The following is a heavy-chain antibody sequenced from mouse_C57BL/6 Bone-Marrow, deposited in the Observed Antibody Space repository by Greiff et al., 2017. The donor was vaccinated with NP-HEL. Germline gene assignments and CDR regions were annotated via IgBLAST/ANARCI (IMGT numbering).Heavy chain of an antibody. V-gene: IGHV1-69*01. D-gene: IGHD1-1*01. CDR3: ATGYYGSSY. Sequence: QVQLKQPGAELVMPGASVKLSCKASGYTFTSYWMHWVKQRPGQGLEWIGEIDPSDSYTNYNQKFKGKSTLTVDKSSSTAYMQLSSLTSEDSAVYYCATGYYGSSYWGQGTTLTVSS. J-gene: IGHJ2*01. CDR1: GYTFTSYW. CDR2: IDPSDSYT.